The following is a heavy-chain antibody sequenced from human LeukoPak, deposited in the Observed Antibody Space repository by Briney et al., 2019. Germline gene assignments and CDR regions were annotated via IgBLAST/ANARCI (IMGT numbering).Heavy chain of an antibody. CDR2: IIPIFGTA. CDR3: ARMGQQWLFES. J-gene: IGHJ4*02. Sequence: SVKVSCKASGGTFSSYAIGWVRQAPGQGLEWMGGIIPIFGTANYAQKFQGRVTITADESTSTAYMELSSLRSEDTAVYYCARMGQQWLFESWGQGTLVTVSS. CDR1: GGTFSSYA. V-gene: IGHV1-69*13. D-gene: IGHD6-19*01.